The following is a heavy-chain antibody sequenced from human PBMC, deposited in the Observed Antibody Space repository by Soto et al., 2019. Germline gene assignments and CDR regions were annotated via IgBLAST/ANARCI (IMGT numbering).Heavy chain of an antibody. V-gene: IGHV4-31*03. Sequence: SETLSLTCTVSGGSISSGGYYWSWIRQHPGKGLEWIGYIYYSGSIYYNPSLKSRVTISVDTSKNQFSLKLSSVTAADTAVYYCASHPGRDYYDSRAPSPYWGQGTLVTVSS. D-gene: IGHD3-22*01. CDR1: GGSISSGGYY. CDR3: ASHPGRDYYDSRAPSPY. CDR2: IYYSGSI. J-gene: IGHJ4*02.